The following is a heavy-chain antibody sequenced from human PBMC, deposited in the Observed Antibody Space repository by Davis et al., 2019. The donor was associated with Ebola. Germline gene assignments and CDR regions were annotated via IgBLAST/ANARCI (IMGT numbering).Heavy chain of an antibody. J-gene: IGHJ6*04. Sequence: GGSLRLSCAASGFTFSNYGIHWVRQAPGKGLEWVANIKQDGSEKYYVDSVKGRFTISRDNSKKTLYLQMNSLRAEDTAVYYCAKSGLSFGVVKYHYGMDVWGKGTTVTVSS. V-gene: IGHV3-7*03. D-gene: IGHD3-3*01. CDR2: IKQDGSEK. CDR1: GFTFSNYG. CDR3: AKSGLSFGVVKYHYGMDV.